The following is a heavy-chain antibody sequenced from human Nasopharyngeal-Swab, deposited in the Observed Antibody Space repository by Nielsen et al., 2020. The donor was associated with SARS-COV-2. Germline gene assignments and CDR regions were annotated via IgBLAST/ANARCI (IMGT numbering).Heavy chain of an antibody. D-gene: IGHD5-12*01. V-gene: IGHV3-23*01. CDR2: ISGSDHTT. J-gene: IGHJ6*02. CDR3: AKDRDSGDDSDDYYHYYGMDV. Sequence: GGSLRLSCAATGFTFRSYARSWVRKAPGEGLEWVSVISGSDHTTYYADSVKGRFTISRDNSKNTVNLQMNSLRVEDTAIYYCAKDRDSGDDSDDYYHYYGMDVWGQGTTVTVFS. CDR1: GFTFRSYA.